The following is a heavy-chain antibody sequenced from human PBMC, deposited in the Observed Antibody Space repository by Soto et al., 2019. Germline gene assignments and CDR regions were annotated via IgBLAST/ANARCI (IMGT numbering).Heavy chain of an antibody. CDR1: GYTFINYG. Sequence: QVQLVQSGAEVKKPGASVKVSCKASGYTFINYGFSWVRQAPGQGLEWMGWINSYNGNTNYAQKVQGRVTMTTDTSTSTSYMELSGMSSDDTAVYYCASAIPGGSGHTTLDFWGQGTLVTVSS. CDR3: ASAIPGGSGHTTLDF. CDR2: INSYNGNT. V-gene: IGHV1-18*01. D-gene: IGHD3-16*01. J-gene: IGHJ4*02.